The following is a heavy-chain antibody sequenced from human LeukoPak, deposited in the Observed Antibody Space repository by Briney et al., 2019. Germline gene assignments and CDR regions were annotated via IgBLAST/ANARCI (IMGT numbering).Heavy chain of an antibody. D-gene: IGHD3-10*01. Sequence: GGSLRLSCGASGFTFSDYYMSWIRQAPGKGLEWVSYISRSDSAIDYADSVKGRFTISRDNAKNSLYLQMNSLRAEDTAVYYCARAVSSTSGSFDLWGRGTLVTVSS. J-gene: IGHJ2*01. V-gene: IGHV3-11*01. CDR1: GFTFSDYY. CDR3: ARAVSSTSGSFDL. CDR2: ISRSDSAI.